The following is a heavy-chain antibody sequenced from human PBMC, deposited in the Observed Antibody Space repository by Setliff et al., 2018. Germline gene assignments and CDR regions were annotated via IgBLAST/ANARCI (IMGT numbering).Heavy chain of an antibody. J-gene: IGHJ5*02. CDR3: ARGYCSSPSCFFAGWFDP. D-gene: IGHD2-2*01. CDR2: INHTGST. Sequence: PSETLSLTCAVYGGSSSGYYWSWIRQPPGKGLEWIGEINHTGSTNYSPSLKSRVTISVDTSKNQFSLELTSVTAADTAVYYCARGYCSSPSCFFAGWFDPWGQGTLVTVSS. V-gene: IGHV4-34*01. CDR1: GGSSSGYY.